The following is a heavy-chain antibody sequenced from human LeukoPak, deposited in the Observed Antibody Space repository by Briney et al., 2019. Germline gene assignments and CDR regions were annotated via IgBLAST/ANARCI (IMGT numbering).Heavy chain of an antibody. CDR2: ISGSGGST. CDR3: VTGRITMIVVVITGYFQH. Sequence: RPGGSLRLSCAASGFTFSSYAVSWVRQAPGKGLEWVSAISGSGGSTYYADSVKGRFTISRDNSKNTLHLQMNSLRAEDTAVYYCVTGRITMIVVVITGYFQHWGQGTLVTVSS. D-gene: IGHD3-22*01. J-gene: IGHJ1*01. V-gene: IGHV3-23*01. CDR1: GFTFSSYA.